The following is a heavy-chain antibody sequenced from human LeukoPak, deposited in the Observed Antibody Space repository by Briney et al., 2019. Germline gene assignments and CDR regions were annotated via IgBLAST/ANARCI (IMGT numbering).Heavy chain of an antibody. V-gene: IGHV3-30*03. CDR1: GFTFSSYG. CDR2: ISYDGSNK. CDR3: ARDYAAYSSGYWFDY. J-gene: IGHJ4*02. D-gene: IGHD3-22*01. Sequence: PGGSLRLSCAASGFTFSSYGMHWVRQAPGKGLEWVAVISYDGSNKYYADSVKGRFTISRDNSKNTLYLQMNSLRAEDTAVYYCARDYAAYSSGYWFDYWGQGTLVTVSS.